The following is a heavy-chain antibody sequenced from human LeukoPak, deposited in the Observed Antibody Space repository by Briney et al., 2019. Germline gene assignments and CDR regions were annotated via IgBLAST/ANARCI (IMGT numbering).Heavy chain of an antibody. CDR3: ARHNIVDSSSSFTP. D-gene: IGHD6-13*01. V-gene: IGHV4-59*08. CDR1: GGSISSYY. CDR2: IYYSGST. J-gene: IGHJ5*02. Sequence: SETLSLTCTVSGGSISSYYWSWIRQPPGKGLEWIGYIYYSGSTNYNPSLKSRVTISVDTSKNQFSLKLSSVTAADTAVYYCARHNIVDSSSSFTPWGQGTLVTVSS.